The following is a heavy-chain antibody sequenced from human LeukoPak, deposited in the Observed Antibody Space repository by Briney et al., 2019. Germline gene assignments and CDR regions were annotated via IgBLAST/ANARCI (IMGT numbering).Heavy chain of an antibody. CDR1: GFTFSSYT. CDR2: ISAGGGSAGSGPT. J-gene: IGHJ4*02. Sequence: GGSLRLSCAASGFTFSSYTMSWVRQAPGKGLEWVSAISAGGGSAGSGPTYYADSVKGRFTISRDNAKNTLCLQMNSLRTEDTAVYYCAKAEGYDILTGLDYWGQGTLVTVSS. V-gene: IGHV3-23*01. D-gene: IGHD3-9*01. CDR3: AKAEGYDILTGLDY.